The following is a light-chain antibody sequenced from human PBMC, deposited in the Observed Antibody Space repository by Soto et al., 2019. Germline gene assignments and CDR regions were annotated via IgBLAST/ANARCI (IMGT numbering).Light chain of an antibody. CDR1: SSDIGAYDH. V-gene: IGLV2-14*01. CDR3: ISYTVSRSYV. Sequence: QSVLTQPASVSGSPGQSITISCSGTSSDIGAYDHDAWFQQFPGKTPKLVIYSVSNRPSGVSYRFSGSKSGNTASLTISGLQADDEADYYCISYTVSRSYVFGPGTKVTVL. CDR2: SVS. J-gene: IGLJ1*01.